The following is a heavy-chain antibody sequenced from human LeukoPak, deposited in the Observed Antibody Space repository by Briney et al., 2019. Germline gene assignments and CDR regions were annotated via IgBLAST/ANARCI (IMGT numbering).Heavy chain of an antibody. V-gene: IGHV3-48*03. J-gene: IGHJ4*02. CDR1: GFTFSSYA. D-gene: IGHD2-2*01. CDR2: ISSSGSTI. CDR3: AREGDCSSTSCYVLDY. Sequence: GGSLRLSCAASGFTFSSYAMSWVRQAPGKGLEWVSYISSSGSTIYYADSVKGRFTISRDNAKNSLYLQMNSLRAEDTAVYYCAREGDCSSTSCYVLDYWGQGTLVTVSS.